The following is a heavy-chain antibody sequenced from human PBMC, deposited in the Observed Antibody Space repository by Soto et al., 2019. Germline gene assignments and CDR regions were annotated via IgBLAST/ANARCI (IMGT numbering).Heavy chain of an antibody. J-gene: IGHJ4*02. CDR1: GFTFRDYA. Sequence: VQLLESGGGLVQPGGSLRLSCAASGFTFRDYAMNWVRLSPGKGLEWVSDISGNGDSARHADSVKGRFTISRDNSRNTLYRQMNSRRVDDTAVYYCGKESRGSGWSVCNFWGQGTWSPSPQ. V-gene: IGHV3-23*01. CDR2: ISGNGDSA. CDR3: GKESRGSGWSVCNF. D-gene: IGHD6-19*01.